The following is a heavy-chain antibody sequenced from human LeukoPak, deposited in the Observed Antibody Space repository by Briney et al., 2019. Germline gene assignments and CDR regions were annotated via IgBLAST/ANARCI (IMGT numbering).Heavy chain of an antibody. CDR2: INPNSGGT. CDR1: GYTFTGYY. Sequence: GASVKVSCKASGYTFTGYYTHWVRQAPGQGLEWMGRINPNSGGTNYAQKFQGRVTMTRDTSISTAYMELSRLRSDDTAVYYCARDCSGGSCYSHWGQGTLVTVSS. J-gene: IGHJ4*02. D-gene: IGHD2-15*01. V-gene: IGHV1-2*06. CDR3: ARDCSGGSCYSH.